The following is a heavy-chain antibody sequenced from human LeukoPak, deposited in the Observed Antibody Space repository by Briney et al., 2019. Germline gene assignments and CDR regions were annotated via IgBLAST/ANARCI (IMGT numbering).Heavy chain of an antibody. D-gene: IGHD1-26*01. J-gene: IGHJ4*02. Sequence: GGSLRLSGAASGFTLGSYGMSWLFQATGELLVRVSAISGSGGSTYYADSVQGLFTISRDNSKNTLYLQMNSLRAEDTAVYYCGSSGSPRIDYFDYWGQGTLVTVSS. CDR2: ISGSGGST. V-gene: IGHV3-23*01. CDR1: GFTLGSYG. CDR3: GSSGSPRIDYFDY.